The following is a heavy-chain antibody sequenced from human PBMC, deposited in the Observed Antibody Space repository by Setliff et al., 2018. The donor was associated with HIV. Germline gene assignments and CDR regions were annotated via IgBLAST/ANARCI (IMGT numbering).Heavy chain of an antibody. D-gene: IGHD2-21*01. V-gene: IGHV4-4*08. CDR2: INTSGST. Sequence: LSLTCTVSSGSITSYSWNWIRQPPGKGLEWIGYINTSGSTNYNPSLKSRVTISVDTSKDQFSLKLSSVTAADTAVYYCARGILFFYYMDIWGRGTTVTVSS. J-gene: IGHJ6*03. CDR3: ARGILFFYYMDI. CDR1: SGSITSYS.